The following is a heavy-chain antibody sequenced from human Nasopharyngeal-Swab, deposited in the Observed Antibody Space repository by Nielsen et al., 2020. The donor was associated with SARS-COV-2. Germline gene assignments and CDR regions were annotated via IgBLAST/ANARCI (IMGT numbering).Heavy chain of an antibody. Sequence: WIRQPPGKGLEWIGEINHSGSTNYNPSLKSRVTISVDTSKNQFSLKLSSVPAADTAVYYCARGRGGWLGVNWFDPWGQGTLVTVSS. J-gene: IGHJ5*02. CDR2: INHSGST. CDR3: ARGRGGWLGVNWFDP. D-gene: IGHD3-10*01. V-gene: IGHV4-34*01.